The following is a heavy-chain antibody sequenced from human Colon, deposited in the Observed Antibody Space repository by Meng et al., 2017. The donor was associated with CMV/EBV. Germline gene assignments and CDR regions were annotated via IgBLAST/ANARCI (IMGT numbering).Heavy chain of an antibody. CDR3: ARLSGNSRMDV. J-gene: IGHJ6*02. D-gene: IGHD1-26*01. Sequence: GESLKISCAASGFTFSSYSMTWVRQAPGKGLEWVSFIGSNSSDIYYVDSLKGRFTVSRDNANNSLFLQMNSLRPEDTAVYYCARLSGNSRMDVWGQGTTVTVSS. V-gene: IGHV3-21*01. CDR1: GFTFSSYS. CDR2: IGSNSSDI.